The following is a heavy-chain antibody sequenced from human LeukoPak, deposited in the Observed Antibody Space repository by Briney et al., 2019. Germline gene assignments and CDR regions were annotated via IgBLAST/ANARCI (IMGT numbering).Heavy chain of an antibody. Sequence: SETLSLTCAVYGGSFSGYYWSWIRQPPGKGLEWIGEINHSGSTNYNPSLKSRVTISVDTSKNQFSLKLSSVTAADTAVYYCGRGRLLHISRPFDYWGRGTLVTVSS. J-gene: IGHJ4*02. D-gene: IGHD2-21*01. CDR1: GGSFSGYY. CDR2: INHSGST. V-gene: IGHV4-34*01. CDR3: GRGRLLHISRPFDY.